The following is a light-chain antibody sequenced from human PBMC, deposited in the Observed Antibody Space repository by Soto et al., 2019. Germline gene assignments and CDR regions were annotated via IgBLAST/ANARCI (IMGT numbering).Light chain of an antibody. J-gene: IGKJ1*01. CDR1: LSISTH. V-gene: IGKV3D-15*01. CDR3: HQYHLWPWT. Sequence: AMTQSPAALSVSPGEGATLSCRASLSISTHLAWYEQKPGQAPRLLIYGASTRATGIPARFSGSGSGTEFTLTISSLQSEDFAVYYCHQYHLWPWTFGQGTKVDI. CDR2: GAS.